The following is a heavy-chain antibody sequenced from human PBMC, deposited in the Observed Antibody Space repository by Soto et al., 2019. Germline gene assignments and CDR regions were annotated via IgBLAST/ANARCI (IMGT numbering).Heavy chain of an antibody. D-gene: IGHD3-10*01. Sequence: GGSLRHSCASSGLNCSSYWMILVRQATGKGLEWVANIKQDGSEKYYVDSVKGRFTISRDNAKNSLYLQMNSLRAEDTAVYYCARDLWFGNFDYWGQGTLVTVSS. CDR3: ARDLWFGNFDY. CDR1: GLNCSSYW. V-gene: IGHV3-7*01. J-gene: IGHJ4*02. CDR2: IKQDGSEK.